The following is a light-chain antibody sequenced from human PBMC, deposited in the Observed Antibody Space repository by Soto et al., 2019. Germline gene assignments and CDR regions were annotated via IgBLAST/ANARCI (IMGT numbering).Light chain of an antibody. CDR3: QQYDNWPPWT. V-gene: IGKV3-15*01. J-gene: IGKJ1*01. CDR2: DAS. Sequence: EIVMTQSPATLSLSPGERATLSCRASQGVSSNLAWYQQKPGQAPRLLIYDASTRATGIPARFSGSGSGTEFTLTISSLQSEDFVVYYCQQYDNWPPWTFGQGTRVEIK. CDR1: QGVSSN.